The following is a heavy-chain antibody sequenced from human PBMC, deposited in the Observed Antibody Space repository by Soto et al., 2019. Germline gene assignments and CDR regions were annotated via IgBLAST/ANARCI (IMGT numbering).Heavy chain of an antibody. V-gene: IGHV3-7*03. CDR2: IKQDGSEE. J-gene: IGHJ4*02. D-gene: IGHD3-22*01. CDR1: GFIFSTNW. CDR3: AKGDYFDRSFDY. Sequence: GGSLRLSCAASGFIFSTNWMNWVRQAPGKGLEWVADIKQDGSEEYYVDSVKGRFTISRDNAKNSLYLQMNSLRAEDTAVYYCAKGDYFDRSFDYWGQGILVTVSS.